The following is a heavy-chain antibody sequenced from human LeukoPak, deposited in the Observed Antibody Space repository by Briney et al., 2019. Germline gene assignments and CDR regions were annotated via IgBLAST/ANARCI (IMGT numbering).Heavy chain of an antibody. CDR2: INSDSVYI. V-gene: IGHV3-21*01. D-gene: IGHD3-22*01. CDR1: GFTFSYYT. CDR3: ARDPGDSAGSYFDY. Sequence: GGSLRLSCASSGFTFSYYTIHWVRQAPGKGLEWVSFINSDSVYIYYADSVKGRFTISRHNDKNSLYLQMNSLRAEDTAVYYCARDPGDSAGSYFDYWGQGTLVTVSS. J-gene: IGHJ4*02.